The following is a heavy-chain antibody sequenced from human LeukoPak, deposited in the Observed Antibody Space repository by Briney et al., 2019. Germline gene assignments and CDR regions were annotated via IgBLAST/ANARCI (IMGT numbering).Heavy chain of an antibody. J-gene: IGHJ4*02. CDR3: ARDFGYSSGWNDY. Sequence: ASVKVSCKASGGTFTGYYMHWVRQAPGQGLEWMGWINPNSGGTNYAQKFQGRVTMTRDTSISTAYMELSRLRSDDTAVYYCARDFGYSSGWNDYWGQGTLVTVSS. D-gene: IGHD6-19*01. CDR2: INPNSGGT. V-gene: IGHV1-2*02. CDR1: GGTFTGYY.